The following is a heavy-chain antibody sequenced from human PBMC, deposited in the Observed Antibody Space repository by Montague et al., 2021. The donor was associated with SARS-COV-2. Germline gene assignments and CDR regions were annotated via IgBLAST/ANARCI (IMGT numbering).Heavy chain of an antibody. CDR1: GGSFSGYC. J-gene: IGHJ6*02. CDR3: ARGRRILLWFGELLSGGDYYGMDV. CDR2: INHSGST. Sequence: SETLSLTSAVYGGSFSGYCWSWIRQPAGKGLEWIGEINHSGSTNYNPSLRSRVTISVDTSKNQFSLKLSSVTVADTAVYYCARGRRILLWFGELLSGGDYYGMDVWGQGTTVTVSS. V-gene: IGHV4-34*01. D-gene: IGHD3-10*01.